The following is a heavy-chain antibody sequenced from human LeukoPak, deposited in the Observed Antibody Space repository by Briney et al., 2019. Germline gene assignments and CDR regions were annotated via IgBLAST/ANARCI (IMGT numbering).Heavy chain of an antibody. CDR2: INQGGSEK. J-gene: IGHJ4*02. CDR1: GFTFNSYW. CDR3: ARAQAITMKTEGH. Sequence: GGSLRLSCAASGFTFNSYWMSWVRQAPGKGLEWVANINQGGSEKYYVGSVKGRFTISRDNAKTSLYLQMNNLRADDTAVYYCARAQAITMKTEGHWGQGTLVTVSS. V-gene: IGHV3-7*01. D-gene: IGHD3-22*01.